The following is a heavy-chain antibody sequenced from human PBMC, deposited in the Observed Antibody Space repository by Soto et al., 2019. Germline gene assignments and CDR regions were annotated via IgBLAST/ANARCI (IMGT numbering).Heavy chain of an antibody. Sequence: SVKVSCKASGGTFSSYAISWVRQAPGQGLEWMGGIIPIFGTANYAQKFQGRVTITADESTSTAYMELSSLRSEDTAVYYCARVLSVARGVIKRWFDPWGQGTLVTVSS. V-gene: IGHV1-69*13. J-gene: IGHJ5*02. CDR3: ARVLSVARGVIKRWFDP. D-gene: IGHD3-10*01. CDR2: IIPIFGTA. CDR1: GGTFSSYA.